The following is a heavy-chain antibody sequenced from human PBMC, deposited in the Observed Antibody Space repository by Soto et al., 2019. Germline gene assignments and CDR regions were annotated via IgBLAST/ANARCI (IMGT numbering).Heavy chain of an antibody. D-gene: IGHD6-19*01. V-gene: IGHV3-9*01. CDR3: AKDMGRCSCGWYGAFDF. J-gene: IGHJ3*01. CDR2: ISLTXGSI. Sequence: SLRLWCAASRFTFDYYGMHWVRQSPGKGVELVSSISLTXGSIGYADSVKCRFTIYRDNAKNSLYLQMNSLRAEDTALSYCAKDMGRCSCGWYGAFDFGGQGTMVTVSS. CDR1: RFTFDYYG.